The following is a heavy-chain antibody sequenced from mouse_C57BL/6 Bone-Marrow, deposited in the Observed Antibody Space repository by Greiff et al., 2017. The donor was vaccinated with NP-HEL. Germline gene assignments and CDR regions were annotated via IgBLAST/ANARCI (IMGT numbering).Heavy chain of an antibody. CDR2: IDPSDSET. CDR3: ARTPVLLRSYYHAMDY. CDR1: GYTFTSYW. V-gene: IGHV1-52*01. D-gene: IGHD1-1*01. J-gene: IGHJ4*01. Sequence: QVQLQQPGAELVRPGSSVKLSCKASGYTFTSYWMHWVKQRPIQGLEWIGNIDPSDSETHYNQKFKDKATLTVDKSSSTAYMQLSSLTSEDSAVYYCARTPVLLRSYYHAMDYWGQGTSVTVSS.